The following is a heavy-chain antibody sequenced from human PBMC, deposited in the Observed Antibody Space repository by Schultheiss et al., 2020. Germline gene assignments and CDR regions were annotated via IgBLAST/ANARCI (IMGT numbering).Heavy chain of an antibody. Sequence: GESLKISCAASGFTFSSYWMSWVRQAPGKGLEWVANIKQDGSEKYYVDSVKGRFTISRDNAKNSLYLQMNSLRAEDTAVYYCARDPVEMATIIPEGAYFDYWGQGTLVTVSS. CDR1: GFTFSSYW. CDR3: ARDPVEMATIIPEGAYFDY. V-gene: IGHV3-7*01. D-gene: IGHD5-24*01. J-gene: IGHJ4*02. CDR2: IKQDGSEK.